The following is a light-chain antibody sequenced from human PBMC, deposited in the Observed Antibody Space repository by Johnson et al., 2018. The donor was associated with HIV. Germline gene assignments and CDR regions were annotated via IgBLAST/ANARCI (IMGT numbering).Light chain of an antibody. CDR3: GTWDSSLTSYV. J-gene: IGLJ1*01. V-gene: IGLV1-51*01. CDR2: DNN. CDR1: SSNIGRNY. Sequence: QSVLTQPPSMSAAPGQKVTISCSGSSSNIGRNYVSWYQQLPGTAPKLLIYDNNKRPSGIPGRFSGSKSGPSATLGITGLQTGDEADYYCGTWDSSLTSYVFGAGTKVTVL.